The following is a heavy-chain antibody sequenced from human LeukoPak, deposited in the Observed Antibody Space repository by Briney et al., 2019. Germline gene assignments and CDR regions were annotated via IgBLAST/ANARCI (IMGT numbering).Heavy chain of an antibody. V-gene: IGHV3-7*01. CDR2: IKPDGSET. J-gene: IGHJ4*02. CDR1: GFMFNDYW. D-gene: IGHD6-19*01. Sequence: GGSLRLSCAASGFMFNDYWMMWVRQAPGEGLEWVANIKPDGSETYYMGSVRGRFTISRDNAKNLLYLQMNNLRGEDTAVYYCGGFEYEAGLGWWGRGTLVAVST. CDR3: GGFEYEAGLGW.